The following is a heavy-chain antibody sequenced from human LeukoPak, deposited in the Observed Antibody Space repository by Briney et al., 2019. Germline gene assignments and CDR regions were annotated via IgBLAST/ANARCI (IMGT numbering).Heavy chain of an antibody. CDR1: GYSISSGYY. Sequence: PSETLSLTCTVSGYSISSGYYWGWIRQPPGKGLEWIGYIYYSGSTNYNPSLKSRVTISVDTSKNQFSLKLSSVTAADTAVYYCARGEGLTGAFDIWGQGTMVTVSS. D-gene: IGHD1-14*01. CDR3: ARGEGLTGAFDI. CDR2: IYYSGST. J-gene: IGHJ3*02. V-gene: IGHV4-61*01.